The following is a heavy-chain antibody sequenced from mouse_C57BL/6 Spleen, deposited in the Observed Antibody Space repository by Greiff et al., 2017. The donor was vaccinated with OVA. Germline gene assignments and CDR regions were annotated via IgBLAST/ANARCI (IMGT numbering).Heavy chain of an antibody. J-gene: IGHJ2*01. CDR2: INPNNGGT. Sequence: EVQLQQSGPELVKPGASVKISCKASGYTFTDYYMNWVKQSHGKSLEWIGDINPNNGGTSYNQKFKGKATLTVDKSSSTAYMELRSLTSEDSAVYYCARPHYYGSLYYFDYWGQGTTLTVSS. CDR3: ARPHYYGSLYYFDY. CDR1: GYTFTDYY. V-gene: IGHV1-26*01. D-gene: IGHD1-1*01.